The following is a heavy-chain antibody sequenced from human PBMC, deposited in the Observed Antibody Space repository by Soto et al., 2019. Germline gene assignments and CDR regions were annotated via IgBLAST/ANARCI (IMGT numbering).Heavy chain of an antibody. D-gene: IGHD3-16*02. J-gene: IGHJ4*02. CDR2: IKQDGSEK. V-gene: IGHV3-7*01. CDR1: GFTFSSYW. Sequence: GGSLRLSCAASGFTFSSYWMSWVRQAPGKGLEWVANIKQDGSEKYYVDSVKGRFTISRDNAKNSLYLQMNSLRAEDTAVYYCAREGSGYDYIWGSYRSARFDYWGQGTLVTVSS. CDR3: AREGSGYDYIWGSYRSARFDY.